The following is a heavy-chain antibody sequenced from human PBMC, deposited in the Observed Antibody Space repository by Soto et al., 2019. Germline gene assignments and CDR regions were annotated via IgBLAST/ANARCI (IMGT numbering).Heavy chain of an antibody. CDR3: VKDLMVAPGDYFEY. D-gene: IGHD2-8*01. CDR2: ISGRGGSM. V-gene: IGHV3-23*04. Sequence: EVQLVESGGGLVQPGGSLRLSCAVSGFTFSDYAMNWVRQAPGKGPVWVSGISGRGGSMYYADSVKGRFTISRDNSMDTLYLQMNSLRAEDTAIYYCVKDLMVAPGDYFEYWGQGTLVTVSS. CDR1: GFTFSDYA. J-gene: IGHJ4*02.